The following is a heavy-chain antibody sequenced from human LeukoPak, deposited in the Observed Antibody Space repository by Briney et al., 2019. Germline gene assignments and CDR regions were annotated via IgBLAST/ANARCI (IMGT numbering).Heavy chain of an antibody. CDR1: GGSISSSSYY. CDR2: IYYSGST. CDR3: ARGRSGGFDYYYYMDV. J-gene: IGHJ6*03. Sequence: PSETLSLTCTVSGGSISSSSYYWGWIRQPPGKGLEWIGSIYYSGSTYYNPSLKSRVTISLDTSKNQFSLKLNSVTAADTAVYYCARGRSGGFDYYYYMDVWGKGAPVTVSS. D-gene: IGHD6-25*01. V-gene: IGHV4-39*07.